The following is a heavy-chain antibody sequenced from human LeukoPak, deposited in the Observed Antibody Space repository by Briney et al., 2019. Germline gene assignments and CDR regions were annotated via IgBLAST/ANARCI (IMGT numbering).Heavy chain of an antibody. CDR3: ARDQGDFYCTSSTCSGGAFDF. J-gene: IGHJ3*01. CDR1: GYSFTGYY. V-gene: IGHV1-2*02. CDR2: INSDSGDT. D-gene: IGHD2-2*01. Sequence: ASVKVSCKASGYSFTGYYLNWVRQAPGQGLEWMGWINSDSGDTKYAQKFQGRVTMTRDTSISTAYMELSSLMSDDKAVYYCARDQGDFYCTSSTCSGGAFDFWGQGTMVTVSS.